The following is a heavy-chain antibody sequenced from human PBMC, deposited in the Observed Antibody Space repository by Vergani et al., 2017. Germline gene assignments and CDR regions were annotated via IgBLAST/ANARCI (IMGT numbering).Heavy chain of an antibody. CDR1: GFTFSNSS. CDR3: ADLYGDDGFSPF. V-gene: IGHV3-23*04. J-gene: IGHJ4*02. CDR2: ISGQNFRT. D-gene: IGHD2-21*01. Sequence: VQLVESGGGVVQPGRSLRLSWAASGFTFSNSSVSWVRQGPGRGLAWVSSISGQNFRTHYADSVKGRFTIPRDDSKNTVYLQINSLSAEDTAFYYCADLYGDDGFSPFWGQGTLVTVSS.